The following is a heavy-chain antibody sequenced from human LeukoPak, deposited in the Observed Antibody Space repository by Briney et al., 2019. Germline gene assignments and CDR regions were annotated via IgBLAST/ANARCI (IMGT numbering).Heavy chain of an antibody. V-gene: IGHV4-4*07. CDR3: ARDRDGDYYYYYGMDV. J-gene: IGHJ6*02. CDR2: IYTSGST. Sequence: PSETLSLTRTVSGGSISSYYWSWIRQPAGKGLEWIGRIYTSGSTNYNPSLKSRVTMSVDTSKNQFSLKLSSATAADTAVYYCARDRDGDYYYYYGMDVWGQGTTVTVSS. D-gene: IGHD4-17*01. CDR1: GGSISSYY.